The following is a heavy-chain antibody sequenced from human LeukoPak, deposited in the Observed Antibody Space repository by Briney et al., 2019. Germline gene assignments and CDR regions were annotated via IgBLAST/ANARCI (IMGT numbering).Heavy chain of an antibody. D-gene: IGHD2-15*01. V-gene: IGHV4-59*08. CDR2: IYYSGST. Sequence: SETLSLTCTVSGGSISSYYWSWIRQPPGKGLEWIGYIYYSGSTNYNPSLKSRVTISVDTSKNQFSLKLSSVTAADTAVYYCARSPTLVGGAFDIWGQGTMVTVSS. CDR1: GGSISSYY. CDR3: ARSPTLVGGAFDI. J-gene: IGHJ3*02.